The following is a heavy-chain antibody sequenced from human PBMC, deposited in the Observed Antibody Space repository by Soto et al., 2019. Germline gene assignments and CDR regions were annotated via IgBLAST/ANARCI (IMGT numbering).Heavy chain of an antibody. CDR3: ARRYGDYFDF. Sequence: PSETLSLTCTVSGGSISGYYWSWIRQPPGKRLEWIGYIDYYGSTNYNPSLKSRVTISVDTSKKQFSLKLSSVTAADTAVYYCARRYGDYFDFWGQGTLVTVSS. CDR2: IDYYGST. CDR1: GGSISGYY. J-gene: IGHJ4*02. V-gene: IGHV4-59*08. D-gene: IGHD4-17*01.